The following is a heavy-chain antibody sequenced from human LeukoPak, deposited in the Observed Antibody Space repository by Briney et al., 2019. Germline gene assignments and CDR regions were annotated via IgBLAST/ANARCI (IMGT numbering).Heavy chain of an antibody. D-gene: IGHD6-19*01. CDR1: GFTFSKAW. CDR2: VKSKNDGGAP. J-gene: IGHJ3*01. CDR3: TTGMGFGWYSIDASDV. V-gene: IGHV3-15*01. Sequence: GGSLRLSCAASGFTFSKAWVNWVRLAPGKGLEWVGRVKSKNDGGAPDYAAPVKGRFAISRDDSKNTLYLQMNSLKIEDTAVYYCTTGMGFGWYSIDASDVWGQGTLVTVSS.